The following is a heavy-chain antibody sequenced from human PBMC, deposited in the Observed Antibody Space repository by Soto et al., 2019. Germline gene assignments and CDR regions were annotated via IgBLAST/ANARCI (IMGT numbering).Heavy chain of an antibody. CDR2: ISGSGGST. Sequence: EVQLLESGGGLVQPGGSLRLSCAASGFTFSSYAMSWVRQAPGKGLEWVSAISGSGGSTYYADSVKGRFTISRDNSKNTLYLQMNSLRAEDTAVYCCAKARAAGTWSYYGMDVWGQGTTVTVSS. J-gene: IGHJ6*02. CDR1: GFTFSSYA. D-gene: IGHD6-13*01. CDR3: AKARAAGTWSYYGMDV. V-gene: IGHV3-23*01.